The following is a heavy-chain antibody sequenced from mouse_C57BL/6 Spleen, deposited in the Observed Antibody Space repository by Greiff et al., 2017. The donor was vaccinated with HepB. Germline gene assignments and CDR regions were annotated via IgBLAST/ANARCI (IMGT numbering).Heavy chain of an antibody. D-gene: IGHD1-1*01. CDR2: INPNNGGT. CDR3: ARGDIDYGSHYYAMDY. J-gene: IGHJ4*01. Sequence: EVQLQQSGPELVKPGASVKISCKASGYTFTDYYMNWVKQSHGKSLEWIGDINPNNGGTSYNQKFKGKATLTVDKSSSTAYMELRSLTSEDSAVYYCARGDIDYGSHYYAMDYWGQGTSVTVSS. CDR1: GYTFTDYY. V-gene: IGHV1-26*01.